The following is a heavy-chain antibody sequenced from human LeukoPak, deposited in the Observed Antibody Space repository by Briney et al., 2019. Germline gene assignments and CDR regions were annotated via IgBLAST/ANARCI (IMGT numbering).Heavy chain of an antibody. J-gene: IGHJ4*02. CDR3: ARDLSYSSGTSDY. CDR2: ISSSSSYI. Sequence: GGSLRLACAPSVFTFSSYSMGWVRQAPGKELEWVSSISSSSSYIYYADSVKGRFTISRDNAKNSLYLQMNSLRAEDTAVYYCARDLSYSSGTSDYWGQGTLVTVSS. D-gene: IGHD3-22*01. V-gene: IGHV3-21*01. CDR1: VFTFSSYS.